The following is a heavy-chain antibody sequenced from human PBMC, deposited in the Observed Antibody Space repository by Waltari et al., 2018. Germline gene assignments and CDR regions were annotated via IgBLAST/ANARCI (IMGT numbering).Heavy chain of an antibody. D-gene: IGHD6-19*01. J-gene: IGHJ4*02. V-gene: IGHV1-3*01. CDR3: ARDRPGGWNFFDY. CDR1: GYTFEDFV. CDR2: INCDRGHK. Sequence: QVQLVQSGAEVQKPGASVRLSCKTSGYTFEDFVIHWVRQAPGQGLEWMGWINCDRGHKRYSERFKGTITSTRDTSASIAYLELRSLKSEDTAVYFCARDRPGGWNFFDYWGQGTQITVSS.